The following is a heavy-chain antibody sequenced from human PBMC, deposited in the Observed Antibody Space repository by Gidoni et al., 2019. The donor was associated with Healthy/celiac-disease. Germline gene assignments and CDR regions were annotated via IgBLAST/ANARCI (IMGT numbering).Heavy chain of an antibody. V-gene: IGHV3-23*01. D-gene: IGHD3-3*01. J-gene: IGHJ4*02. CDR2: SSGSGGST. CDR1: GFTFSSYA. CDR3: AKKRGRFLEWLYQLTRTVDYFDY. Sequence: EVQLLESGGGLVQPGGSLRLSCAASGFTFSSYAMSWVRQAPGKGLEWVSASSGSGGSTYYADSVKGRFTISRDNSKNTLYLQMNSLRAEDTAVYYCAKKRGRFLEWLYQLTRTVDYFDYWGQGTLVTVSS.